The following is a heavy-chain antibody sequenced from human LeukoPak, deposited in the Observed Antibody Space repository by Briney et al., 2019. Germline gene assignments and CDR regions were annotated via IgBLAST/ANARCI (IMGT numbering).Heavy chain of an antibody. CDR2: IHYTGST. Sequence: SETLSLTCTVSGGSISSDDWSWIRQSPGKGLECIGYIHYTGSTNYNPSLKSRLTMSVETSKNQFSLKLKSVTAADTAVYYCARGGYYGSGNDFRFDPWGKGTLVTVSS. CDR3: ARGGYYGSGNDFRFDP. V-gene: IGHV4-59*01. J-gene: IGHJ5*02. D-gene: IGHD3-10*01. CDR1: GGSISSDD.